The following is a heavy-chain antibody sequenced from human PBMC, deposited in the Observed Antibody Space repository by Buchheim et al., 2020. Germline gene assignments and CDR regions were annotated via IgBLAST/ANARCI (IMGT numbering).Heavy chain of an antibody. CDR1: GFTFATYD. CDR3: AKDGGSSHYWYFDL. CDR2: ITRGGGT. V-gene: IGHV3-23*01. Sequence: EVQLLDSGGGLVQPGGSLRLSCEASGFTFATYDMSWVRQAPGKGLEWVSAITRGGGTFYADSVKGRFTISRDISKNTLFLQMNSLRVEDTALYYCAKDGGSSHYWYFDLWGRGTL. D-gene: IGHD6-6*01. J-gene: IGHJ2*01.